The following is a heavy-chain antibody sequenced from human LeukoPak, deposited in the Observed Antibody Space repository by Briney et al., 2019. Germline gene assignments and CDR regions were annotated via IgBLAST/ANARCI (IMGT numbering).Heavy chain of an antibody. J-gene: IGHJ4*02. CDR1: GFTFSRYS. V-gene: IGHV3-21*01. CDR3: ARDLGDSSGWYVFDY. D-gene: IGHD6-19*01. CDR2: ISSSSSYI. Sequence: GGSLRLSCAASGFTFSRYSMNWVRQAPGKGLEWVSSISSSSSYIYYADSVKGRFTISRDNAKNSLYLQMNSLRAEDTAVYYCARDLGDSSGWYVFDYWGQGTLVTVSS.